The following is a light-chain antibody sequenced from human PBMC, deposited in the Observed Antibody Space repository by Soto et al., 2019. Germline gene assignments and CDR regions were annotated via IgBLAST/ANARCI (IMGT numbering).Light chain of an antibody. Sequence: DIQMTQSPSTLSASVGDRVTITCRASQSISNWLAWYQQKPGKAPKLLIYDASSLENGVPSRFSGSGSGTEFTLTISSLRPDDFATYYCQQYNIYWTFGQGTKV. V-gene: IGKV1-5*01. J-gene: IGKJ1*01. CDR2: DAS. CDR1: QSISNW. CDR3: QQYNIYWT.